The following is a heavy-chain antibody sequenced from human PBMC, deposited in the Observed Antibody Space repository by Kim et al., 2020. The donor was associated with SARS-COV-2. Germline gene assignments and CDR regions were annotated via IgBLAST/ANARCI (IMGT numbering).Heavy chain of an antibody. V-gene: IGHV4-39*01. J-gene: IGHJ6*03. D-gene: IGHD3-10*01. CDR3: ARLMGYYMDV. Sequence: HHPPLQSRGTISVDPSKNQFSLTLSSVTAADTAVYYCARLMGYYMDVWGKGTTVTVSS.